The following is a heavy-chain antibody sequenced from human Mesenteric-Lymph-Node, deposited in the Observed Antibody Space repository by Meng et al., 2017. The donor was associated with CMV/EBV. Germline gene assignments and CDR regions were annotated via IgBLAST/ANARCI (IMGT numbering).Heavy chain of an antibody. D-gene: IGHD2-8*01. Sequence: GESLKISCAASGFTFSNAWMSWVRQAPGKGLEWVGRIKSKTDGGTTEYAAPVKGRFTISRDDSKNTLYLQMNSLKTEDTAVYYCTTEGRPFEGYCNNGVCPGGFDYWGQGTLVTVSS. J-gene: IGHJ4*02. CDR3: TTEGRPFEGYCNNGVCPGGFDY. V-gene: IGHV3-15*01. CDR2: IKSKTDGGTT. CDR1: GFTFSNAW.